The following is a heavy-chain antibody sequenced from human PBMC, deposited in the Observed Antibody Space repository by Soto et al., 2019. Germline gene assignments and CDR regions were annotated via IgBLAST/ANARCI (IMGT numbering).Heavy chain of an antibody. D-gene: IGHD3-22*01. CDR2: IKQNGAET. V-gene: IGHV3-7*01. J-gene: IGHJ4*02. CDR3: ARVPYDSTGSFNDY. Sequence: EVQLVESGGALVQPGGTLRLSCAASGFTFGRHWMSWVRQAPGKGLEWVANIKQNGAETYYAHPVQGRFTISMDNIKSILYLQMSGLRGDDTAVYSCARVPYDSTGSFNDYWGQGTLVSVSS. CDR1: GFTFGRHW.